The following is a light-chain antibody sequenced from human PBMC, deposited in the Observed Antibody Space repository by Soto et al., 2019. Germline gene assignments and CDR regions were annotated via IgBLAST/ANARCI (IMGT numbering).Light chain of an antibody. CDR1: ISDVGAYNY. CDR2: EVI. CDR3: SSYISSSTLV. J-gene: IGLJ1*01. Sequence: QSLLSQPSSVSGPPGQSITISCTGTISDVGAYNYVSWYQQHPGKAPKLMIYEVINRPSGVSNRFSGYKSGNTASLTISGLQAEDEADYYCSSYISSSTLVFGTGTKVTV. V-gene: IGLV2-14*01.